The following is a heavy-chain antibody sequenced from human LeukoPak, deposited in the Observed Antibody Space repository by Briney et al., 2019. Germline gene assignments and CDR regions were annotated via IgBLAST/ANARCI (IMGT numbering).Heavy chain of an antibody. V-gene: IGHV3-48*01. CDR2: ISSSSSTI. D-gene: IGHD3-10*01. CDR1: GFTFSSYS. J-gene: IGHJ3*02. CDR3: AREGYYGSGSYYDDAFDI. Sequence: GGSLRLSCAASGFTFSSYSMNWVRQAPGKGREWVSYISSSSSTIYYADSVKGRFTISRDNAKNSLYLQMNSLRAEETAVYYCAREGYYGSGSYYDDAFDIWGQGTMVTVSS.